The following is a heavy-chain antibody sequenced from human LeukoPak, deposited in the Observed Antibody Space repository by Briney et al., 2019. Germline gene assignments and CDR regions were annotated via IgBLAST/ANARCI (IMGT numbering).Heavy chain of an antibody. D-gene: IGHD6-19*01. Sequence: GGSLRLSCAASGFTFSSYAISWVRQAPGKGLEWVSAISGSGGSTYYADSVKGRFTISRDNSKNTLYLQMNSLRAEDTAVYYCAKDPSIAVAGIFDYWGQGTLVTVSS. CDR3: AKDPSIAVAGIFDY. V-gene: IGHV3-23*01. CDR1: GFTFSSYA. CDR2: ISGSGGST. J-gene: IGHJ4*02.